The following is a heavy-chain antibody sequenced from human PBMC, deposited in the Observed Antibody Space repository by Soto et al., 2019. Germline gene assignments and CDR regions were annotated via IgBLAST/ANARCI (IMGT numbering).Heavy chain of an antibody. CDR2: IVVGSGNT. V-gene: IGHV1-58*02. D-gene: IGHD3-3*01. Sequence: GASVKVSCKASGFTVTSSAMQWVRQARGQRLEWIGWIVVGSGNTNYAQKFQERVTITRDMSTSTAYMELSSLRSEDTAVYYCAAIPEWLSDTWWFEPWGQGTLVTVSS. CDR1: GFTVTSSA. CDR3: AAIPEWLSDTWWFEP. J-gene: IGHJ5*02.